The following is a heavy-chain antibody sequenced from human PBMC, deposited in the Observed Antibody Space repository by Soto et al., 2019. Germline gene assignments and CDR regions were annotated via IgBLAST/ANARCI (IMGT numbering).Heavy chain of an antibody. CDR1: GGSISSGGYS. D-gene: IGHD2-21*01. J-gene: IGHJ4*02. CDR2: IYHSGST. CDR3: LTDEDRNLFHY. V-gene: IGHV4-30-2*02. Sequence: SETLSLTCAVSGGSISSGGYSWSWIRQPPGKGLEWIGYIYHSGSTYYNPSLKSRVTISVDRSKNQFSLKLSSVTAADTGIYYCLTDEDRNLFHYWGQRTLVTVSS.